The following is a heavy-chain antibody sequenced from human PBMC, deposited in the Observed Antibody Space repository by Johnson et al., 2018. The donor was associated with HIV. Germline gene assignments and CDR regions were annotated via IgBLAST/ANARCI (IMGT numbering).Heavy chain of an antibody. V-gene: IGHV3-30*04. CDR2: ISYDGRNK. CDR1: GFTFSSYA. Sequence: VQLVESGGGLVQPGGSLRLSCAASGFTFSSYAMHWVRQAPGKGLEWVALISYDGRNKYYADSVKGRFTISRDNSKNTLYLQMNSLRVEDPAVYYCARDVHMERYFERSGYPPPHAVDIWGQGTMVTVSS. D-gene: IGHD3-22*01. J-gene: IGHJ3*02. CDR3: ARDVHMERYFERSGYPPPHAVDI.